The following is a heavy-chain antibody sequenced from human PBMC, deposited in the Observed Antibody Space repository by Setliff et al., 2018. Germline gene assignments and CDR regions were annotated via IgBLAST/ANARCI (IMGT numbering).Heavy chain of an antibody. Sequence: SETLSLTCTVSGGSISSYYWGWIRKPPGKGLEWIGSIYYSGSTYSNPSLKSRVTISVDTSKNQFSLKLSSVTAADTAVYYCAREHGYSYGQTYYYYGMDVWGQGTTVTVS. V-gene: IGHV4-39*07. CDR3: AREHGYSYGQTYYYYGMDV. J-gene: IGHJ6*02. CDR2: IYYSGST. D-gene: IGHD5-18*01. CDR1: GGSISSYY.